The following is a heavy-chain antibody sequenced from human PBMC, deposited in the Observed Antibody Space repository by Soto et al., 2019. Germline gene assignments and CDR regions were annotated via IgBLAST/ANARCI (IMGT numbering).Heavy chain of an antibody. CDR1: DGSISSYY. J-gene: IGHJ5*02. CDR3: ARDLGFGEGFDP. Sequence: SETLSLTCTVSDGSISSYYWNWIRQPAGKGLEWIGRIYTSGSTNYNPSLKSRVTMSVDMSKNQFSLRLSSVTAADTAVYYCARDLGFGEGFDPWGRGTLVTVSS. D-gene: IGHD3-10*01. V-gene: IGHV4-4*07. CDR2: IYTSGST.